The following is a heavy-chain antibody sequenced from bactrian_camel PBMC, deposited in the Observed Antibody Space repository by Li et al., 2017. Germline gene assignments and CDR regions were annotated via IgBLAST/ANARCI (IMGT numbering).Heavy chain of an antibody. D-gene: IGHD7*01. V-gene: IGHV3S53*01. CDR1: GDIRNLNC. J-gene: IGHJ4*01. Sequence: HVQLVESGGGSVQTGGSLKLSCALSGDIRNLNCMTWFRQFPGKEREAVAAVDNLRRPTYADPVKGRFTISADSAKTTMHLQMNNLKPEDTAMYYCATDPRVLYCSPDNWRLLRYTYWGQGTQVTVS. CDR2: VDNLRRP. CDR3: ATDPRVLYCSPDNWRLLRYTY.